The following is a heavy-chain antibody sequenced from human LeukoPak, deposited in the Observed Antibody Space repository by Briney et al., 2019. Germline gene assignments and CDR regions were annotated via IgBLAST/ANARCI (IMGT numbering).Heavy chain of an antibody. CDR1: GGTFSSYA. CDR3: ARVWIFSAQLNRFDAFDI. D-gene: IGHD2-2*03. J-gene: IGHJ3*02. Sequence: ASVKVSCKASGGTFSSYAISWVRQAPGQGLEWMGWISAYNGNTNYAQKLQGRVTMTTDTSTSTAYMELRSLRSDDTAVYYCARVWIFSAQLNRFDAFDIWGQGTMVTVSS. CDR2: ISAYNGNT. V-gene: IGHV1-18*01.